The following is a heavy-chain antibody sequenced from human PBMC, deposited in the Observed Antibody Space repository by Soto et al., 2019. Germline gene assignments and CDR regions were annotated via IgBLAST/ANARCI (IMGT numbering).Heavy chain of an antibody. CDR2: IYWDDEK. CDR3: AHRAYFDSGKQFDY. D-gene: IGHD3-10*01. V-gene: IGHV2-5*02. CDR1: GFSLSTSGVG. Sequence: QITLKESGPTLVKPTQTLTLTCTFSGFSLSTSGVGVGWIRQPPGKALEWLAIIYWDDEKRYSPSLKTRLTVTKDTSKNQVVPTMTNVDPVDTATYYCAHRAYFDSGKQFDYWGQGTLVSVSS. J-gene: IGHJ4*02.